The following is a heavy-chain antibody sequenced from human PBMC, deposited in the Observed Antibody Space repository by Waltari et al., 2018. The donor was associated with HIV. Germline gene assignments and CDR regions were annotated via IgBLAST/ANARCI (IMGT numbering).Heavy chain of an antibody. CDR3: ARDLGYFDY. CDR1: GFTFSSTV. CDR2: ISNDGINK. Sequence: QVQLVESGGGVVQPGGSLRLSCAASGFTFSSTVMHWVRQAPGKGLEWVAVISNDGINKYYTDSVKGRFTISRDNSKNTLYLQMSSLRAEDTAMYYCARDLGYFDYWGQGTLVTVSS. J-gene: IGHJ4*02. V-gene: IGHV3-30*10.